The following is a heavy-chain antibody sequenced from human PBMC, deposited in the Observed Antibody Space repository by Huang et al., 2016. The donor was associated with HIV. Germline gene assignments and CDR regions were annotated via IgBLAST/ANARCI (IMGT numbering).Heavy chain of an antibody. CDR1: GGSLVVDY. CDR2: INHSGNT. V-gene: IGHV4-34*01. J-gene: IGHJ4*01. D-gene: IGHD6-19*01. CDR3: ARVQSGWYRVSDH. Sequence: QVMLQQWCAGLLQYSGTLSFPWVVPGGSLVVDYVPWVRQSPGKGLEWIGEINHSGNTNYNPSLRGRVTMSVDISSDQFSLKLKSVTAADTGVYFCARVQSGWYRVSDHWSQGRLVSVSS.